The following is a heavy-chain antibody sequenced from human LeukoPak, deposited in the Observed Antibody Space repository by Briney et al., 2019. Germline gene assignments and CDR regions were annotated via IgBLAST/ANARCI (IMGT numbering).Heavy chain of an antibody. J-gene: IGHJ4*02. D-gene: IGHD5-24*01. V-gene: IGHV1-2*02. Sequence: ASVKVSCKASGYTFTSYAMHWVRQAPGQGVEWMGWITLSGGTNYPQKFQGRVAITRDTSITTAYMDLSRLTSDDTAVYYCARDRYGDGFAHFDYWGQGALVTVSS. CDR2: ITLSGGT. CDR3: ARDRYGDGFAHFDY. CDR1: GYTFTSYA.